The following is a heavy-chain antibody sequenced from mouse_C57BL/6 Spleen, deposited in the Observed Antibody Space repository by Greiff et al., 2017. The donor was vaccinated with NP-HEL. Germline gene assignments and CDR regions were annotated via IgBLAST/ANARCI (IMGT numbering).Heavy chain of an antibody. CDR3: ARGGTAQAQAWLAY. V-gene: IGHV1-80*01. CDR2: IYPGDGDT. D-gene: IGHD3-2*02. CDR1: GYAFSSYW. Sequence: VKLMESGAELVKPGASVKISCKASGYAFSSYWMNWVKQRPGKGLEWIGQIYPGDGDTNYNGKFKGKATLTADKSSSTAYMQLSSLTSEDSAVYFCARGGTAQAQAWLAYWGQGTLVTVSA. J-gene: IGHJ3*01.